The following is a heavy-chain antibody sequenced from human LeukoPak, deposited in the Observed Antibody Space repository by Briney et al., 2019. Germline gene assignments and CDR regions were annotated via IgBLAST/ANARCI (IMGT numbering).Heavy chain of an antibody. V-gene: IGHV3-7*01. Sequence: GGSLKLSCAASGFSFSDYWMSWVRQAPGKGLEWVANIKQDGSEKNYVDSVKGRFTISRDNAKNSLSLQMISLRAEDTAVYYCARNKRADMWGQGTMVTVSS. CDR1: GFSFSDYW. D-gene: IGHD1/OR15-1a*01. CDR2: IKQDGSEK. CDR3: ARNKRADM. J-gene: IGHJ3*02.